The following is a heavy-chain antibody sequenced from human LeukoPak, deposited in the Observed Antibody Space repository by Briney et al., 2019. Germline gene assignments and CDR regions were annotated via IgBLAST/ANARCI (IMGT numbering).Heavy chain of an antibody. Sequence: GGSLRLSCAASGFTFSSYAMTWVRQAPGKGLEWVANINRDASEKYYADSVKGRFTIPRDNAKSSLFLQMTSLRADDTAVYYCARDDPVVYATYDHWGQGTLVTVSS. V-gene: IGHV3-7*01. CDR2: INRDASEK. CDR1: GFTFSSYA. CDR3: ARDDPVVYATYDH. D-gene: IGHD2-8*02. J-gene: IGHJ4*02.